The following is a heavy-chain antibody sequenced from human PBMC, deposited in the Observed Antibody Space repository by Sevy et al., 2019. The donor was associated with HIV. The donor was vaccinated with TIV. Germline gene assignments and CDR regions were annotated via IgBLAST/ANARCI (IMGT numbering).Heavy chain of an antibody. Sequence: KQSQTLSLTCAISGDTVSSDSAAWNWIRQSPARGLEWLGRTYYRSTWHKDYATSLNSRMTINPDTSKNQFSLQLKAVTPRQTAVYLLARDHNFVFEFWGQGILVTVSS. CDR3: ARDHNFVFEF. V-gene: IGHV6-1*01. D-gene: IGHD1-20*01. CDR1: GDTVSSDSAA. J-gene: IGHJ4*02. CDR2: TYYRSTWHK.